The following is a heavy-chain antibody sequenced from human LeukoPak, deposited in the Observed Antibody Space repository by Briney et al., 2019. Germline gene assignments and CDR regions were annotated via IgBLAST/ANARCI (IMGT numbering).Heavy chain of an antibody. D-gene: IGHD6-13*01. CDR2: IYHSGST. J-gene: IGHJ3*02. CDR1: GYSISSGYY. CDR3: AREGRIAAAVGAFDI. Sequence: SETLSLTCTVSGYSISSGYYWGWIRQPQGKGLEWIGSIYHSGSTYYNPSLKSRVTISVDTSKNQFSLKLSSVTAADTAVYYCAREGRIAAAVGAFDIWGQGTMVTVSS. V-gene: IGHV4-38-2*02.